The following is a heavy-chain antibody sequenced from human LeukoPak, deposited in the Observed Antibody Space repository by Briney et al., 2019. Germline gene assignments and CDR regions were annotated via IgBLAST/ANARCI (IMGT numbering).Heavy chain of an antibody. Sequence: PGGSLRLSCAVSGFSFSSYWMNWVRQAPGRGLEWVASINQDGSEKYYADSVKGRFTISRDNAKDSLYLRMNSLRAEDTAIYYCARGGEAAGLYFDYWGQGTLVTVSS. D-gene: IGHD6-13*01. CDR1: GFSFSSYW. CDR2: INQDGSEK. V-gene: IGHV3-7*01. CDR3: ARGGEAAGLYFDY. J-gene: IGHJ4*02.